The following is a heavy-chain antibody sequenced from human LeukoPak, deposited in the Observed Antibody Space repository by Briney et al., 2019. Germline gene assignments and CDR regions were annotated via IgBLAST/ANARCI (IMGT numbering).Heavy chain of an antibody. CDR3: AKVARVRYYYYYMDV. Sequence: ASVKVSCKASGYTFTGYYMHWVRQAPGQGLEWMGWINPNSGDTNYAQKFQGRVTMTRDTSISTAYMELSRLRSDDTAVYYCAKVARVRYYYYYMDVWGKGTTVTVSS. CDR2: INPNSGDT. D-gene: IGHD4/OR15-4a*01. CDR1: GYTFTGYY. J-gene: IGHJ6*03. V-gene: IGHV1-2*02.